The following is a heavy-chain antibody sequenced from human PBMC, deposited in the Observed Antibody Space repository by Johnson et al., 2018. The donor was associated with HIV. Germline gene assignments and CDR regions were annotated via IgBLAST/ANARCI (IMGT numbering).Heavy chain of an antibody. CDR3: AKSIDAAADDAFDI. Sequence: LVESGGGLVQPGGSLRLSCAASGFTVSSNYMSWVRQAPGKGLEWVSVISWNSGSVAYADSVKGRLTISRDNAKNSLFLHMNSLRAEDTALYYCAKSIDAAADDAFDIWGQGTMVTVSS. D-gene: IGHD6-13*01. J-gene: IGHJ3*02. CDR2: ISWNSGSV. V-gene: IGHV3-9*01. CDR1: GFTVSSNY.